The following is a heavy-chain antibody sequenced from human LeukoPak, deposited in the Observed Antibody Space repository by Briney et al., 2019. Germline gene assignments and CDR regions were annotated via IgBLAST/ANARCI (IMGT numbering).Heavy chain of an antibody. D-gene: IGHD2-15*01. CDR2: ISYDGSNK. J-gene: IGHJ2*01. CDR1: GFTFSSYG. Sequence: GGSLRPSCAASGFTFSSYGMHWVRQAPGKGLEWVAVISYDGSNKYYADSVKGRFTISRDNSKNTLYLQMNSLRAEDTAVYYCAKDLNYCSGGSCYWYFDLWGRGTLVTVSS. V-gene: IGHV3-30*18. CDR3: AKDLNYCSGGSCYWYFDL.